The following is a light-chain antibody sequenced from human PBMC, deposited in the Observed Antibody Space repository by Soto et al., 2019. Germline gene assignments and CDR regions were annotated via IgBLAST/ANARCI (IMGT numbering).Light chain of an antibody. V-gene: IGLV2-11*01. CDR1: SSDVGGYNY. Sequence: QSVLTQPRSVSGSPGQSVTISCTGTSSDVGGYNYVSWYQQYPGKAPKPMIFDVTKRPSGVPDRFSGSKSGNTASLTISGLQAEDEADYYCCSYAGSYSLVFGGGTKLTV. J-gene: IGLJ2*01. CDR2: DVT. CDR3: CSYAGSYSLV.